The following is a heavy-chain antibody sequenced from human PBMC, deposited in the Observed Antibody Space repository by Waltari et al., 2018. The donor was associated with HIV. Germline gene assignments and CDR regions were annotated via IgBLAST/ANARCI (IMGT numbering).Heavy chain of an antibody. Sequence: QVQLQQWGAGLLKPSETLSLTCAVYGGSFSGYYWSWIRQPPGKGLEWLGEINHSGSTNYNPSLKSRVTISVDTSKNQFSLKLSSVTAADTAVYYCARGPPYYDSSGYYWGRNPYYFDYWGQGTLVTVSS. D-gene: IGHD3-22*01. J-gene: IGHJ4*02. CDR3: ARGPPYYDSSGYYWGRNPYYFDY. CDR2: INHSGST. V-gene: IGHV4-34*01. CDR1: GGSFSGYY.